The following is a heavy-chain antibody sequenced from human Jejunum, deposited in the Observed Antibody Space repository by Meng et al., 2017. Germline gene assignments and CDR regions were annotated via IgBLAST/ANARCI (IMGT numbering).Heavy chain of an antibody. CDR3: TRSDFIELVPELGVY. CDR1: GFTFRSYV. V-gene: IGHV3-23*01. CDR2: VTENDVT. J-gene: IGHJ4*01. Sequence: GESLKISCAASGFTFRSYVMSWVRQAPGKGLEWVSTVTENDVTFYADSVKGRFTISRDTSKSTLYLQMNSLRAEDTAVYFCTRSDFIELVPELGVYWGHGTRVTVAS. D-gene: IGHD1-7*01.